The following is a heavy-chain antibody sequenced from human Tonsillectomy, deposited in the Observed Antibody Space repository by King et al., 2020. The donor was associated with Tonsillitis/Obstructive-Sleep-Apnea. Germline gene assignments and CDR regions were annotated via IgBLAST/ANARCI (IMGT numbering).Heavy chain of an antibody. Sequence: VQLVESGGGLVKPGGSLRLSCAASGFTFSDYYMSWIRQAPGKGLEWVSYISSSSSYTNYADSVKVRFTISRDNAKNSLYLQMNSLGAGDTAVYYCARGKYYDFWSGYCYMDVWGKGTTVTVSS. V-gene: IGHV3-11*05. D-gene: IGHD3-3*01. J-gene: IGHJ6*03. CDR1: GFTFSDYY. CDR3: ARGKYYDFWSGYCYMDV. CDR2: ISSSSSYT.